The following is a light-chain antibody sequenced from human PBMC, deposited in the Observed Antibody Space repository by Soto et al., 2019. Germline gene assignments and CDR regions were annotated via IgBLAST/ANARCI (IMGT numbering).Light chain of an antibody. CDR2: YAS. Sequence: EIVMAQSPATLFVSPGERATLSCRASQSVSRNVAWSQQKPGQAPRLLIHYASTRATGISVRFSGSGSGTEFTLTISSLQSEDFVVYYCQQYNNLLWTFGQGTKVEIK. CDR3: QQYNNLLWT. J-gene: IGKJ1*01. V-gene: IGKV3-15*01. CDR1: QSVSRN.